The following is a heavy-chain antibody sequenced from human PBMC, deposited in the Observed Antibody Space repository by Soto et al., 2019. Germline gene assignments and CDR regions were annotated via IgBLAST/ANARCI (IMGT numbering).Heavy chain of an antibody. D-gene: IGHD2-21*01. CDR1: GGSFSTYT. CDR2: IIPMLGIR. J-gene: IGHJ3*02. CDR3: TIGSWSGEVFDI. V-gene: IGHV1-69*02. Sequence: VQLVQSGAEVKKPGSSLKVSCKDSGGSFSTYTMFWVRQAPGQGLEWMGRIIPMLGIRNYAQRFQDRVTITADKSTATAHMELSSLRSEDTALYYCTIGSWSGEVFDIWGQGTMVTVSS.